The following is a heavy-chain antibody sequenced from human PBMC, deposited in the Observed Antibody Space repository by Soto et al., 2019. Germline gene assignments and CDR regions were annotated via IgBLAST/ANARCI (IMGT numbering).Heavy chain of an antibody. V-gene: IGHV1-58*01. D-gene: IGHD6-6*01. CDR2: IVVGSGNT. CDR3: AASAGSIAARPWFDC. CDR1: GFTFTSSA. J-gene: IGHJ4*02. Sequence: SVKVSCKASGFTFTSSAVQWVRQARGQRLEWIGWIVVGSGNTNYAQKFQERVTITRDMSTSTAYMELSSLRSEDTAVYYCAASAGSIAARPWFDCWGQGPLVTVSS.